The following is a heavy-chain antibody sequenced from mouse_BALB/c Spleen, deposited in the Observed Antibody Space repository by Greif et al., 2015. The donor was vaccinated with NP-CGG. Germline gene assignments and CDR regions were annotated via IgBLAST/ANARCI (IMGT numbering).Heavy chain of an antibody. CDR2: ISSGGSYT. Sequence: EVHLVESGGDLVKPGGSLKLSCAASGFTFSSYGMSWVRQTPDKRLEWVATISSGGSYTYYPDSVKGRFTISRDNAKNTRYLQMSSLKSEDTAMYYCARVYDYGPGNYAMDYWGQGTSVTVSS. D-gene: IGHD2-4*01. J-gene: IGHJ4*01. CDR3: ARVYDYGPGNYAMDY. V-gene: IGHV5-6*01. CDR1: GFTFSSYG.